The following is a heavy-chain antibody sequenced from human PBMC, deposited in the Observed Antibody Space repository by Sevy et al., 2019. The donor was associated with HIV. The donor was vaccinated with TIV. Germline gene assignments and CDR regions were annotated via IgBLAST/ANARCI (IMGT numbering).Heavy chain of an antibody. Sequence: GGSLRLSCAASGFASGFTFSSFAMSWVRQLPGKGLEWVSTINGRGCSTYYADSVKGRFTLSRANSNNALFLQMDSLTPEDTALSYCARPTPRIAPSSAAFFDSWGHGTLVTVSS. J-gene: IGHJ4*01. CDR3: ARPTPRIAPSSAAFFDS. V-gene: IGHV3-23*01. CDR1: GFTFSSFA. D-gene: IGHD6-6*01. CDR2: INGRGCST.